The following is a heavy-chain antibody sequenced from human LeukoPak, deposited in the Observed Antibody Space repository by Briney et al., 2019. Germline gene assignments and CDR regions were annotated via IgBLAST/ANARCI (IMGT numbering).Heavy chain of an antibody. V-gene: IGHV1-2*06. Sequence: ASVKVSCKASGYTFTGYYMHWVRQAPGQGLEWMGRINPNSGGTNYAQKFQGRVTMTRDTSISTAYMELSRLRSDDTAVYYCARTTPYVRVPYYYYGMDVWGQGTLVTVSS. CDR3: ARTTPYVRVPYYYYGMDV. CDR1: GYTFTGYY. J-gene: IGHJ6*02. CDR2: INPNSGGT. D-gene: IGHD1-14*01.